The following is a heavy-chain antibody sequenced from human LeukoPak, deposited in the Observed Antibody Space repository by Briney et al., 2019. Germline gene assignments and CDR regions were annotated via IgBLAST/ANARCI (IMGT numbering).Heavy chain of an antibody. V-gene: IGHV3-21*01. J-gene: IGHJ4*02. Sequence: GGSLRLSCAASGFTFSSYSMNWVRQAPGKGLEWVSFISSSSSYIYYADSVKGRFTISRDNAKNSVYLQMDSLRAEDTAVYYCAKFSRAADSYRGQGTLVTVSS. CDR3: AKFSRAADSY. CDR1: GFTFSSYS. CDR2: ISSSSSYI. D-gene: IGHD2-15*01.